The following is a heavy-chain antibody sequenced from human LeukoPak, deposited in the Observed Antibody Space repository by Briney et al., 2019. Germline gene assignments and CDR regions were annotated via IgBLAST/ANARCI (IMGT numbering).Heavy chain of an antibody. V-gene: IGHV3-43*01. Sequence: SGGSLRLSCATSGFNFDRYTIHWVRQAPGKGLEWVSLAGWAGGTTYYSDSVRGQFTISRDSGKNSVYLQMNSLTTDDTAFYFCAKELDTMFFDYWGQGALVTVSS. J-gene: IGHJ4*02. D-gene: IGHD5-18*01. CDR3: AKELDTMFFDY. CDR1: GFNFDRYT. CDR2: AGWAGGTT.